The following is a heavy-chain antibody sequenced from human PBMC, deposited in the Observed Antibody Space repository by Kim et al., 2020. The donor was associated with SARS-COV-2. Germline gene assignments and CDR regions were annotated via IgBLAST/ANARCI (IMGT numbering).Heavy chain of an antibody. V-gene: IGHV4-34*01. Sequence: SETLSLTCAVYGGSFSGYYWSWIRQPPGKGLEWIGEINHSGSTNYNPSLKSRVTISVDTSKNQFSLKLSSVTAADTAVYYCARAVVRGLWYGWFDPWGQGTLVTVSS. CDR3: ARAVVRGLWYGWFDP. J-gene: IGHJ5*02. D-gene: IGHD3-10*01. CDR2: INHSGST. CDR1: GGSFSGYY.